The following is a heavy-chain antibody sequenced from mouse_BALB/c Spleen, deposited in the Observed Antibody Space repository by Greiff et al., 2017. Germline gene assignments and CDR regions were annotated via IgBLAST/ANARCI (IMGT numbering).Heavy chain of an antibody. CDR3: ARGYRYDRGYAMDY. CDR1: GFTFSDYY. CDR2: ISDGGSYT. Sequence: EVKLVESGGGLVKPGGSLKLSCAASGFTFSDYYMYWVRQTPEKRLEWVATISDGGSYTYYPDSVKGRFTISRDNAKNNLYLQMSSLKSEDTAMYYCARGYRYDRGYAMDYWGQGTSVTVSS. J-gene: IGHJ4*01. D-gene: IGHD2-14*01. V-gene: IGHV5-4*02.